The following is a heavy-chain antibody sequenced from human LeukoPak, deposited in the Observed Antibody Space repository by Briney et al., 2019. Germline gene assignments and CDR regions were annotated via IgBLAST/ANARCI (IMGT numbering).Heavy chain of an antibody. CDR3: ASPNRFDY. CDR2: TTGSGDNT. J-gene: IGHJ4*02. D-gene: IGHD1-14*01. CDR1: RFTFSSYD. V-gene: IGHV3-23*01. Sequence: GGSLRLSCAASRFTFSSYDMSWVRQAPGKGLEWISTTTGSGDNTYYADSVKGRFTISRDNSKSTLYLQMNSLRADDTAVYYCASPNRFDYWGQGTLVTVSA.